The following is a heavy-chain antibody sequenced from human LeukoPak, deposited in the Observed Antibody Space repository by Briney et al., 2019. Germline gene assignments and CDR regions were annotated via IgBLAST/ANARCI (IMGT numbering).Heavy chain of an antibody. CDR1: GGTFSSYA. D-gene: IGHD4-23*01. Sequence: SVKVSCKASGGTFSSYAISWVRQAPGQGLEWMGRIIPILGIANYAQKFQGRVTITADKSTSTAYMELSSLRSEDTAVYYCARVSSNSRGDYFDYWGQGTLVTVSS. J-gene: IGHJ4*02. CDR3: ARVSSNSRGDYFDY. V-gene: IGHV1-69*04. CDR2: IIPILGIA.